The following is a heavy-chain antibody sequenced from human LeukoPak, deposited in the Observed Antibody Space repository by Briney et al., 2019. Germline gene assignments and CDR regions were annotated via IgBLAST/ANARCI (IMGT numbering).Heavy chain of an antibody. CDR2: MNPNSGNT. V-gene: IGHV1-8*01. CDR3: ARVFTRYYGSGSYQNDY. CDR1: GYTFTSYD. Sequence: ASVKVSCKASGYTFTSYDINWVRQAPGQGLEWMGWMNPNSGNTGYAQKFQGRVTMTRTTSRSTAYMELSSLRSEDTAVYYCARVFTRYYGSGSYQNDYWGQGTLVTVSS. D-gene: IGHD3-10*01. J-gene: IGHJ4*02.